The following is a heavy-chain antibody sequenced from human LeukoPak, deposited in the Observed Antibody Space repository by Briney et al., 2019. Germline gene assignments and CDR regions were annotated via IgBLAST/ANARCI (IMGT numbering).Heavy chain of an antibody. CDR1: GLIFDDYA. CDR3: TKDIGERGYSVH. D-gene: IGHD5/OR15-5a*01. J-gene: IGHJ4*02. Sequence: TGASLRLSCAASGLIFDDYAMHWVRQAAGKGLEWVSLISGDGGRTYYADSVKGRFTISRDNSKNSLYLQMNGLRTEDTALYYCTKDIGERGYSVHWGQGALVTVSS. V-gene: IGHV3-43*02. CDR2: ISGDGGRT.